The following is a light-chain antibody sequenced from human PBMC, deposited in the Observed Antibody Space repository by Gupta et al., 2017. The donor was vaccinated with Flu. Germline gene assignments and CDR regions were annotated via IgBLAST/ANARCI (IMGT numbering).Light chain of an antibody. CDR2: DAF. J-gene: IGKJ4*01. V-gene: IGKV3-20*01. CDR1: QSIGNNY. Sequence: EIVLTQSPGTLSLSPGDTATLSCRASQSIGNNYLAWYQQKPGQAPRLLIYDAFNRATGIPDRFSGSGSGTDFTLTIRRLEPEDFAVYYCHQCDSSPLTFGGGTKVEIK. CDR3: HQCDSSPLT.